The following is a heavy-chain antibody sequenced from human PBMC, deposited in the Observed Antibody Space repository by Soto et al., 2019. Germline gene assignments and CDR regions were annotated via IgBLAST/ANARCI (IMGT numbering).Heavy chain of an antibody. V-gene: IGHV6-1*01. CDR2: TYYRSKWYN. Sequence: SQTLSLTCAISGDSVSSNSAAWNWIRQSPSRGLEWLGRTYYRSKWYNDYAVSVKSRITINPDTSKNQFSLQLNSVTPEDTAVYYCARGGLGRITIFGVVIPNPRLGGMDVWGQGTTVTVSS. J-gene: IGHJ6*02. D-gene: IGHD3-3*01. CDR3: ARGGLGRITIFGVVIPNPRLGGMDV. CDR1: GDSVSSNSAA.